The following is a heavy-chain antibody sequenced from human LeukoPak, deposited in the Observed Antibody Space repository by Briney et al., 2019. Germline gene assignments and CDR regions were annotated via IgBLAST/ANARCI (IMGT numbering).Heavy chain of an antibody. Sequence: GGSLRLSCAASGFTFSSYSFNWVRQAPGKGLEWVSSITTSSSYIWYADSVKGRFTISRDNAQNSLYLQMNSLRVEDTAVYYCVREMCGSGNVYYFEHWGQGTLVTVSS. CDR3: VREMCGSGNVYYFEH. CDR1: GFTFSSYS. CDR2: ITTSSSYI. V-gene: IGHV3-21*01. D-gene: IGHD6-19*01. J-gene: IGHJ4*02.